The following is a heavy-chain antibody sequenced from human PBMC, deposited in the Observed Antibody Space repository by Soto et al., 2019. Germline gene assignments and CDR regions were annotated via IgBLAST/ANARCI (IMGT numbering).Heavy chain of an antibody. Sequence: QVQLVESGGGLVKPGGSLSLSCEASGFTFSKYYMTWIRQAPGKGLEWVSTITSSSTYTVYADSVRGRFTISRDDAKNSLYLQMNRLRAEDTALYYCVREYYYAMDVWGQGTTVTVSS. CDR1: GFTFSKYY. CDR2: ITSSSTYT. V-gene: IGHV3-11*05. CDR3: VREYYYAMDV. J-gene: IGHJ6*02.